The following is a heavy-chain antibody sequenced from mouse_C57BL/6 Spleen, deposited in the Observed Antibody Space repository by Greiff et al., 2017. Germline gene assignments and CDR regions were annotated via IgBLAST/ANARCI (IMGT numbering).Heavy chain of an antibody. CDR3: ARRDEGYYVWLAY. CDR1: GYTFTSYW. V-gene: IGHV1-69*01. D-gene: IGHD2-3*01. J-gene: IGHJ3*01. CDR2: IDPSDSYT. Sequence: QVQLQQPGAELVMPGASVKLSCKASGYTFTSYWMHWVKQRPGQGLEWIGEIDPSDSYTNYNQKFKGKSTLTVDKSSSTAYMQLSSLTSEDSVVYYCARRDEGYYVWLAYWGQGTLVTVSA.